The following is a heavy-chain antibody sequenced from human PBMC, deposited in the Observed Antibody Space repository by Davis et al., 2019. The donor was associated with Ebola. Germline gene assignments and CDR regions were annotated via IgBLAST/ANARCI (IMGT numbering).Heavy chain of an antibody. Sequence: GGSLRLSCAASGFTFSSYTMTWVRQAPGKGLEWVAVISYDGSNKYYADSVKGRFTISRDNSKNTLYLQMNSLRAEDTAVYYCANAPTTVTTLGMDVWGQGTTVTVSS. CDR1: GFTFSSYT. D-gene: IGHD4-11*01. CDR3: ANAPTTVTTLGMDV. J-gene: IGHJ6*02. V-gene: IGHV3-30*18. CDR2: ISYDGSNK.